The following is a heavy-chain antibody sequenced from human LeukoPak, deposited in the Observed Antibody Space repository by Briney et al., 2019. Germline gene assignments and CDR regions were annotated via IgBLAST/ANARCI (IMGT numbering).Heavy chain of an antibody. V-gene: IGHV1-24*01. Sequence: ASVKVSCKVSGYTLTELSMHWVRQAPGKGLEWMGGFDPEDGETIYAQKFQGRVTMTEDTSTDTAYMELSSLRSEDTAVYYCARGVEHSSSSGWFDPWGQGTLVTVSS. CDR3: ARGVEHSSSSGWFDP. CDR2: FDPEDGET. D-gene: IGHD6-6*01. J-gene: IGHJ5*02. CDR1: GYTLTELS.